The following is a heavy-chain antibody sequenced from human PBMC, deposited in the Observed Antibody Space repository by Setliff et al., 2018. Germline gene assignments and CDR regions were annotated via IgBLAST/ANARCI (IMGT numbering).Heavy chain of an antibody. J-gene: IGHJ4*02. Sequence: GGSLRLSCAASGFTFSSHWMHWVRQGPGKGPVWVSRINSDGSRTDYADSVKGRFTISRDNAKNSLYLQMNSLRPEDTAVYYCTRDRDWAPFDSWGQGTLVTVSS. CDR3: TRDRDWAPFDS. D-gene: IGHD3-9*01. V-gene: IGHV3-74*01. CDR1: GFTFSSHW. CDR2: INSDGSRT.